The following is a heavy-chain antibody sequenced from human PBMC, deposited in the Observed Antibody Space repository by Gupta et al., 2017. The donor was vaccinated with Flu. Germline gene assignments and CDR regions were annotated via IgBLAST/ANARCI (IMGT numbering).Heavy chain of an antibody. CDR2: SYSGGST. Sequence: EVQLVESGGGLVQPGGSLRLSCAASGFTVSSNYMSWVRQAPGKGLEWVSVSYSGGSTYYADSVKGRFTIARDNSKNTLYLQMNSRRAEDTAVDYCARESVYDFWSEPFDYWGQGTRVTVSS. J-gene: IGHJ4*02. V-gene: IGHV3-66*02. CDR1: GFTVSSNY. CDR3: ARESVYDFWSEPFDY. D-gene: IGHD3-3*01.